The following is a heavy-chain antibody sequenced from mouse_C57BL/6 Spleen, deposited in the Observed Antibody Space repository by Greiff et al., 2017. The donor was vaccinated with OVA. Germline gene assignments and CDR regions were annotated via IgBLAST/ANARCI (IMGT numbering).Heavy chain of an antibody. CDR2: ISYDGSN. Sequence: DVKLVESGPGLVKPSQSLSLTCSVTGYSITSGYYWNWIRQFPGNKLEWMGYISYDGSNNYNPSLKNRISITRDTSKNQFFLKLNSVTTEDTATYYCARGGYDGYPYYFDYWGQGTTLTVSS. D-gene: IGHD2-3*01. CDR1: GYSITSGYY. CDR3: ARGGYDGYPYYFDY. V-gene: IGHV3-6*01. J-gene: IGHJ2*01.